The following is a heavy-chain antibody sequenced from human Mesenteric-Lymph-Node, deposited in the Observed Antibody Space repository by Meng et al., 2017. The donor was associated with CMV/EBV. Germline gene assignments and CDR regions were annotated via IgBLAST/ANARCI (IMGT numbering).Heavy chain of an antibody. V-gene: IGHV4-59*13. D-gene: IGHD2-2*02. CDR2: IYYSGST. Sequence: SETLSLTCTVSGGSISSYYWNWIRQPPGKGLEWIGFIYYSGSTDYNPSLKSRITISVDTSKNQFSLKVSSVTAADTAVFYCARLLGHCSSTSCYTPFDCWGQGTLVTVSS. CDR1: GGSISSYY. CDR3: ARLLGHCSSTSCYTPFDC. J-gene: IGHJ4*02.